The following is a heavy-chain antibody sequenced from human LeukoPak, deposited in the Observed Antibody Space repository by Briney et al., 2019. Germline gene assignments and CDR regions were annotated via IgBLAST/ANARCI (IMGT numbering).Heavy chain of an antibody. CDR1: GGSISSYF. J-gene: IGHJ4*02. D-gene: IGHD3-22*01. V-gene: IGHV4-59*01. CDR3: ARYIRNYYDSSVGYFDC. CDR2: IFYSGST. Sequence: PSETLSLTCTVPGGSISSYFWSWIRQPPGKGLEWIGYIFYSGSTNYNPSLKSRVTISVDTSKNQFSLKLSSVTAADTAVYYCARYIRNYYDSSVGYFDCWGQGSLVTVSS.